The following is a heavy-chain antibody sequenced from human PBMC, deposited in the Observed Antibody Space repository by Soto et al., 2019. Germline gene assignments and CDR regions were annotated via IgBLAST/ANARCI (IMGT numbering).Heavy chain of an antibody. Sequence: SVKVSCKASGGTFSSYTISWVRQAPGQGLEWMGRIIPILGIANYAQKFQGRVTITADKSTSTAYMELSSLRSEDTAVYSCARSYCSGGSCSGGDDAFDIWGQGTMVTVSS. CDR1: GGTFSSYT. D-gene: IGHD2-15*01. CDR2: IIPILGIA. J-gene: IGHJ3*02. CDR3: ARSYCSGGSCSGGDDAFDI. V-gene: IGHV1-69*02.